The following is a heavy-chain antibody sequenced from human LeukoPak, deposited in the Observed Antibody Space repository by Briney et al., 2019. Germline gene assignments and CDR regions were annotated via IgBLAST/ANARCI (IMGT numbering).Heavy chain of an antibody. J-gene: IGHJ4*02. CDR1: GFTFSSYG. D-gene: IGHD5-18*01. CDR2: ISYDGSNK. V-gene: IGHV3-30*18. CDR3: AKEGYTSAYYFDY. Sequence: PGRSLRLSCAASGFTFSSYGMHWVRQAPGKGLEWVAVISYDGSNKYYADSVKGRFTFSRDNSKNTLYLQMNSLRAEDTAVYYCAKEGYTSAYYFDYWGQGTLVTVSS.